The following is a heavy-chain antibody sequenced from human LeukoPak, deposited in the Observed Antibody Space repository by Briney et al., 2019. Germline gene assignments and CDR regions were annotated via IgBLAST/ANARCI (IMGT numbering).Heavy chain of an antibody. J-gene: IGHJ4*02. CDR1: GYIFTTYW. V-gene: IGHV5-51*01. CDR3: ARRPAFYFDY. Sequence: GESLQISFQISGYIFTTYWIAWVRRMPGKGLEWMGVIYPADSDTKYSPSFQGQVTFSVDKSISTAYLQWNSLKASDTAIYYCARRPAFYFDYWGQGTLVTVSS. CDR2: IYPADSDT. D-gene: IGHD6-6*01.